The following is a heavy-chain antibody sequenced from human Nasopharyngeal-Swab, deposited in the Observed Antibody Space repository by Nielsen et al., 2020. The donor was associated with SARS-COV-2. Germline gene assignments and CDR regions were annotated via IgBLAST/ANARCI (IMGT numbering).Heavy chain of an antibody. J-gene: IGHJ5*02. CDR1: GYTFTSYD. V-gene: IGHV1-8*01. CDR2: MNPNSGNT. D-gene: IGHD3-22*01. Sequence: ASVKVSCKASGYTFTSYDINWVRQATGQGLEWMGWMNPNSGNTGYAQKFQGRVTMTTDTSTSTAYMELRSLRSDDTAVYYCARDLYDYYDSSGANWFDPWGQGTLVTVSS. CDR3: ARDLYDYYDSSGANWFDP.